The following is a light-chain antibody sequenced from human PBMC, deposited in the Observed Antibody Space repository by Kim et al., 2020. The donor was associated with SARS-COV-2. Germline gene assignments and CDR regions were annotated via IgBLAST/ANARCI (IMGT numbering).Light chain of an antibody. J-gene: IGLJ2*01. CDR1: ALPKKD. Sequence: QGQTARITCSGDALPKKDAYWSQQKSGQAPVLVIYEDSKRPSGSAERFSCSSSGTMATLTISGAQVEDEADYYCYSTDSIGNHEVFGGGTKLTVL. CDR3: YSTDSIGNHEV. V-gene: IGLV3-10*01. CDR2: EDS.